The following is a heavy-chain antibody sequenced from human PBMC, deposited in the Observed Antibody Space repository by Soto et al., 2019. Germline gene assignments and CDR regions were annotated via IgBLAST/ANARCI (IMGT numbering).Heavy chain of an antibody. CDR3: ATALGDVLRYFDWPPDAFDI. CDR2: FDPEDGET. Sequence: ASVKVSCKVSGYTLTELSMHWVRQAPGKGIEWMGGFDPEDGETIYAQKIQGRVTMTEDTSTDTAYMELSSLRSEDTAVYYCATALGDVLRYFDWPPDAFDIWGQGTMVTVS. V-gene: IGHV1-24*01. J-gene: IGHJ3*02. CDR1: GYTLTELS. D-gene: IGHD3-9*01.